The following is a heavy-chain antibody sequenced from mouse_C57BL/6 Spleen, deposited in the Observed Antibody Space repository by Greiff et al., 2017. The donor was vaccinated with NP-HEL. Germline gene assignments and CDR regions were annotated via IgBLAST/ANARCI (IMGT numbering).Heavy chain of an antibody. CDR2: INPNNGGT. CDR1: GYTFTDYY. Sequence: EVQLQQSGPELVKPGASVKISCKASGYTFTDYYMNWVKQSHGKSLEWIGDINPNNGGTSYNQKFKGKATLTVDKSSSTAYMELRSLTSEDSAVYYCAREELGLYAMDYWGQGTSVTVSS. V-gene: IGHV1-26*01. CDR3: AREELGLYAMDY. D-gene: IGHD4-1*01. J-gene: IGHJ4*01.